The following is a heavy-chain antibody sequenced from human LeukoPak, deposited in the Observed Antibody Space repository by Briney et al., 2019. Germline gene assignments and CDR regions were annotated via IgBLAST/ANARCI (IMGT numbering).Heavy chain of an antibody. Sequence: GGSLRLSCAASGFTFSSYAMNWVRQAPGKGLEWVAAILGSGISTYYADSVKGRFTISRDNSKNTPYLQMNSLRGEDTAVYYCGTPQSPSRGFYMDVWGKGTTVTVSS. V-gene: IGHV3-23*01. CDR2: ILGSGIST. CDR1: GFTFSSYA. J-gene: IGHJ6*03. CDR3: GTPQSPSRGFYMDV.